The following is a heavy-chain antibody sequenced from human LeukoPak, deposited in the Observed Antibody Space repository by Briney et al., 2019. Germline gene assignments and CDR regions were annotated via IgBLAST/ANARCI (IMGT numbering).Heavy chain of an antibody. CDR3: ARGSDSSGYYGDWFDP. V-gene: IGHV4-34*01. J-gene: IGHJ5*02. D-gene: IGHD3-22*01. CDR1: GGSFSGYY. CDR2: INHSGST. Sequence: SETLSLTCAVYGGSFSGYYWSWIRQPPGKGLEWIGEINHSGSTNYNPSLKSRVTISVDTSKNQFSLKLSSVTAADTAVYYCARGSDSSGYYGDWFDPWGHGTLVTVSS.